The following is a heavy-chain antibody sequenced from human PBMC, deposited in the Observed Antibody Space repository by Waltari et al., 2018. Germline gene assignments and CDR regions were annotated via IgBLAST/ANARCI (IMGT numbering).Heavy chain of an antibody. V-gene: IGHV4-39*01. Sequence: QLHLQESGPGLVKPSGTLSRTCTGSGGSISTNYNWGWIRQPPGKGLEWMGNMQYRGSTFYNPSLESRVTISLDTWKNQFSLRLSSVGAADTAVYFCGRIAFGDEGGYFQYWGQGTLVTVSS. CDR3: GRIAFGDEGGYFQY. CDR1: GGSISTNYN. J-gene: IGHJ1*01. CDR2: MQYRGST. D-gene: IGHD4-17*01.